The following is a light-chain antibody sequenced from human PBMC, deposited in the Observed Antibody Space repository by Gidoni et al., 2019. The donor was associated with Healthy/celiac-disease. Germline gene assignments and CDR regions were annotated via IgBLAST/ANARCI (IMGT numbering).Light chain of an antibody. CDR2: EAS. V-gene: IGKV1-5*03. CDR3: QQYNSYSWT. J-gene: IGKJ1*01. CDR1: QRISSW. Sequence: DIQMTQPPSTLSASVGDRVTITCRASQRISSWLAWYQQKPGKAPKLLIYEASSLESGVPSRFSGSGSGTEFTLTISSLQPDDFATYYCQQYNSYSWTFGQGTKVEIK.